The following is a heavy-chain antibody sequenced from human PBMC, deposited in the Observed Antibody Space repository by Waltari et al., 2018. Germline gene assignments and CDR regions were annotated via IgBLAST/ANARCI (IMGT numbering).Heavy chain of an antibody. Sequence: QVQLQQWGAGLLKPSETLSLTCAVYGGSFSGYYWSWIRQPPGKGLEWIGEINHSGSTNYNPSLKSRVTISVDTSKNQFSLKLSSVTAADTAVYYCARDGNYYYYYGMDVWGQGTTVTVSS. D-gene: IGHD2-15*01. CDR3: ARDGNYYYYYGMDV. CDR2: INHSGST. V-gene: IGHV4-34*01. J-gene: IGHJ6*02. CDR1: GGSFSGYY.